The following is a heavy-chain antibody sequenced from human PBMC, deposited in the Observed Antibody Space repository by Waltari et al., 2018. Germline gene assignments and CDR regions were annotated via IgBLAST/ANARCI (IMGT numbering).Heavy chain of an antibody. CDR1: GFTFSSYG. CDR2: IRYDGSNK. V-gene: IGHV3-30*02. CDR3: AKVPVLRFLEWSFDY. Sequence: QVQLVESGGGVVQPGGSLRLSCAASGFTFSSYGMHWVRPAPGKGLEWVAFIRYDGSNKYYADSVKGRFTISRDNSKNTLYLQMNSLRAEDTAVYYCAKVPVLRFLEWSFDYWGQGTLVTVSS. D-gene: IGHD3-3*01. J-gene: IGHJ4*02.